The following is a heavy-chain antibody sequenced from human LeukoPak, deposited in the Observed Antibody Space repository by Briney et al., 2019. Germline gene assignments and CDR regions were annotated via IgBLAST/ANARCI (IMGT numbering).Heavy chain of an antibody. D-gene: IGHD3-10*01. V-gene: IGHV1-2*02. CDR2: ISPNSGGT. CDR3: VRNIWFGEFTASNCFDP. J-gene: IGHJ5*02. Sequence: ASVKVSCKASGYTFTDYYMHWVRQAPGQGLEWMGWISPNSGGTNYAQKFQGRVTMTRDTSFSTAYMELSRLRSDDSAVYYCVRNIWFGEFTASNCFDPWGQGTLVTVSS. CDR1: GYTFTDYY.